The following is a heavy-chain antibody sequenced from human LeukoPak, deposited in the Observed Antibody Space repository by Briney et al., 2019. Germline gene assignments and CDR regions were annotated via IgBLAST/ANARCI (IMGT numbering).Heavy chain of an antibody. CDR2: TSSSDAGT. J-gene: IGHJ4*02. CDR1: GFPLSSYA. Sequence: GGSLRLSCAVSGFPLSSYAMSWVRQAPGKGLEWVSATSSSDAGTYYADSVRGRFTISRDNARNSLYLQMNTLRADDTAFYYCVRVSTGYYFDSWGQGTLVTVSS. CDR3: VRVSTGYYFDS. V-gene: IGHV3-23*01. D-gene: IGHD6-19*01.